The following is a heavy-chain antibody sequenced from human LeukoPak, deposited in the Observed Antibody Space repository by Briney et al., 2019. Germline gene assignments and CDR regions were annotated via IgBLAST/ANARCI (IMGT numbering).Heavy chain of an antibody. D-gene: IGHD2-15*01. V-gene: IGHV3-21*01. CDR3: ARGSPYCSGGSCFFDY. J-gene: IGHJ4*02. Sequence: GGSLRLSCAASGFTFSISAMNWVRQAPGKGLEWVSSINNIASHIYYADSVRGRFTISRDNAKNSVSLQMNNLRAEDTAVYYCARGSPYCSGGSCFFDYWGQGSLVTVSS. CDR2: INNIASHI. CDR1: GFTFSISA.